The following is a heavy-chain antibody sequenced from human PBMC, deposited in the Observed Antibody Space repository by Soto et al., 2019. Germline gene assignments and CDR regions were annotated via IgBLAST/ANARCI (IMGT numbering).Heavy chain of an antibody. J-gene: IGHJ4*01. Sequence: QVQLVESGGGVVQPGRSLRLSCAASGFTFSSYGMHWVRQAPGKGLEWVAVISYDGRNKYYADSVKGRFTISRDNSKNTLYLQMDSLRAEGTAVYYCAKGSGSDFWSGYYFWGHGTLVTVSS. D-gene: IGHD3-3*01. V-gene: IGHV3-30*18. CDR3: AKGSGSDFWSGYYF. CDR1: GFTFSSYG. CDR2: ISYDGRNK.